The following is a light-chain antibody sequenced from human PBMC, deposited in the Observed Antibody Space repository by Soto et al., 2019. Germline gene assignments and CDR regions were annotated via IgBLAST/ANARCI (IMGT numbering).Light chain of an antibody. CDR2: EVS. CDR1: SSDVGSYNY. J-gene: IGLJ1*01. V-gene: IGLV2-14*01. Sequence: ALAQPASVSGSPGQSITISCAGTSSDVGSYNYVSWYQQHPGKAPKLMIYEVSNRPSGVSSRFSGSKSGNTASLTISGLQAEDEADYYCSSYTSSSTLFGTGTKVTVL. CDR3: SSYTSSSTL.